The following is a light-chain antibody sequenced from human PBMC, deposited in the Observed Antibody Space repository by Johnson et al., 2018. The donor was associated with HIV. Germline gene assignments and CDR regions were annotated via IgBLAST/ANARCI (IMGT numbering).Light chain of an antibody. Sequence: HSVLTQPPSVSAAPGQKVTISCSTNSSNFGNNYVSWYQQLPGTAPKLLIYKNNKRPSGIPDRFSGSKSGTSATLGITGLQRGDEANYYCGTWGSSLIVNYVFGTWTKVTVL. CDR1: SSNFGNNY. J-gene: IGLJ1*01. CDR3: GTWGSSLIVNYV. V-gene: IGLV1-51*02. CDR2: KNN.